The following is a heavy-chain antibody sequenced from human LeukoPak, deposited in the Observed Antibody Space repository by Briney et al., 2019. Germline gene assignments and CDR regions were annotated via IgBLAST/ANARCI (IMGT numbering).Heavy chain of an antibody. Sequence: SVKVSCKASGGTFSSYAISWVRQAPGQGLEWMGGIIPIFGTANYAQKFQGRVTITADESTSTAYMELSSLRSEDTTVYYCARGAVGGYSGYDPDREGYYFDYWGQGTLVTVSS. V-gene: IGHV1-69*01. CDR3: ARGAVGGYSGYDPDREGYYFDY. CDR2: IIPIFGTA. D-gene: IGHD5-12*01. CDR1: GGTFSSYA. J-gene: IGHJ4*02.